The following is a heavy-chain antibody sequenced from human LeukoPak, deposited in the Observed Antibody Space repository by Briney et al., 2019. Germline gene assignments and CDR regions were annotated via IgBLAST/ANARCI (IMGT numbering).Heavy chain of an antibody. J-gene: IGHJ6*04. V-gene: IGHV4-34*01. CDR1: GGSFSGYY. CDR3: ARGRLYCSSPLDV. Sequence: PSETLSLTCAVYGGSFSGYYWSWIRQPPGKGLEWIGEINHSGSTNYNPSLKSRVTISVDTSKNQFSLKLSSVTAADTAVYYCARGRLYCSSPLDVWGKGTTVTVSS. D-gene: IGHD6-6*01. CDR2: INHSGST.